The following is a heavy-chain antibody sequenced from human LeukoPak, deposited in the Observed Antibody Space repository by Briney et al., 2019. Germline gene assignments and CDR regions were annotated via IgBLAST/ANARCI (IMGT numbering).Heavy chain of an antibody. CDR2: IYPRDSTT. Sequence: GESLKTSCKTSGYRFTNDWIGWVRQMPGKGLEWMGIIYPRDSTTRYSPAFEGQVTISVDKSITTAYLQWSSLKASDSAMYYCARRAIIQGTSALDFWGQGTLVTVSS. CDR1: GYRFTNDW. D-gene: IGHD1-26*01. V-gene: IGHV5-51*01. J-gene: IGHJ4*02. CDR3: ARRAIIQGTSALDF.